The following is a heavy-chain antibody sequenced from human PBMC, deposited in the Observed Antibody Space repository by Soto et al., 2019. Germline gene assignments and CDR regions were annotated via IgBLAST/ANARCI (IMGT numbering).Heavy chain of an antibody. V-gene: IGHV5-10-1*01. CDR1: GYSFTSYW. J-gene: IGHJ3*02. CDR3: ARHLGGHYYDSSGGAFDI. D-gene: IGHD3-22*01. CDR2: IDPSDSYT. Sequence: GESLKISCKGSGYSFTSYWISWVRQMPGKGLEWMGRIDPSDSYTNYSPSFQGHVTISADKSISTAYLQWSSLKASDTAMYYCARHLGGHYYDSSGGAFDIWGQGTMVTVSS.